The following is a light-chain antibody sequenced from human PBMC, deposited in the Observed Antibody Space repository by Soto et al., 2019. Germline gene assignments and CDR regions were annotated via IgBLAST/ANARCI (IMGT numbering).Light chain of an antibody. CDR1: VGFYGL. CDR2: DVS. J-gene: IGLJ1*01. V-gene: IGLV2-23*02. CDR3: SLDAGSSIYV. Sequence: QSALTQPASVSGSPGQSITMSCTDVGFYGLVSWYQQHPGKVPKLMIYDVSKRPPGVSERFSGSKSGNTAYLTISALQADDEADYYCSLDAGSSIYVFGTGTKVTVL.